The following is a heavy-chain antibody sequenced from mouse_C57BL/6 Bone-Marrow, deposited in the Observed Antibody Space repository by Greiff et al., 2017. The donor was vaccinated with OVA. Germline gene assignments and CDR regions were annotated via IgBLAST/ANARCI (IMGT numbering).Heavy chain of an antibody. J-gene: IGHJ3*01. CDR2: LRSKSSNYAT. D-gene: IGHD2-2*01. CDR3: VREVYYGYD. CDR1: GFTFNTYA. Sequence: EVKLMESGGGLVQPKGSLKLSCAASGFTFNTYAMHWVRQAPGKGFEWVARLRSKSSNYATYYADSVKDRFTISRDDSQSMLYLQMNNLKTEDTAMYYCVREVYYGYDWGQGTLVTVSA. V-gene: IGHV10-3*01.